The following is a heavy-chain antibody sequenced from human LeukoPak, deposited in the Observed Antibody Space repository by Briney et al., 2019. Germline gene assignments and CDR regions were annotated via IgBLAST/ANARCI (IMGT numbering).Heavy chain of an antibody. CDR1: GFTFSSYA. J-gene: IGHJ4*02. Sequence: GGSLRLSCAASGFTFSSYAMSWVRQAPGKGLEWVSAISGSGGSTYYADSVKGRFTISRDNAKNSLYLQMNSLRAEDTAVYYCNNNDFWSGYPCWGQGTLVTVSS. CDR2: ISGSGGST. D-gene: IGHD3-3*01. CDR3: NNNDFWSGYPC. V-gene: IGHV3-23*01.